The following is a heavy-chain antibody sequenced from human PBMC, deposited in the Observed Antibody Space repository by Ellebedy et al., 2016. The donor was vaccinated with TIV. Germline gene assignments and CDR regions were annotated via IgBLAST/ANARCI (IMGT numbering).Heavy chain of an antibody. D-gene: IGHD5-12*01. V-gene: IGHV4-59*01. CDR2: INYRGSS. Sequence: SETLSLXXTVSGGSINSYYWSWIRQSPGKGLEWIAYINYRGSSTYNPSLKTRVTISVDMSKNQFSLKVRSVTAADTAVYSCARSLVGYSYGPFDYWGRGALVTVSS. J-gene: IGHJ4*02. CDR3: ARSLVGYSYGPFDY. CDR1: GGSINSYY.